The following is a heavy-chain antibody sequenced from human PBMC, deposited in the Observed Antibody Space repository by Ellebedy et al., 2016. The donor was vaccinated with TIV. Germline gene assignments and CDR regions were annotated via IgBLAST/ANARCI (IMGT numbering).Heavy chain of an antibody. J-gene: IGHJ4*02. D-gene: IGHD3-10*01. Sequence: GESLKISXAASGFTFSSYSMTWVRQAPGKGLEWISFISSSSSKIYYADSVKGRFTTSRDDAKNSLYLQMNSLKTEDTAVYYCARAPGAGSRWGQGTLVTVSS. V-gene: IGHV3-48*04. CDR1: GFTFSSYS. CDR2: ISSSSSKI. CDR3: ARAPGAGSR.